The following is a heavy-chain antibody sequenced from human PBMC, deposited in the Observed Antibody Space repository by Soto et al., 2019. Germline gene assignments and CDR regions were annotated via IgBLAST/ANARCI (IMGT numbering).Heavy chain of an antibody. CDR3: ARVQSTSWGYYYAVDV. CDR1: VFTFRSFT. V-gene: IGHV4-59*01. Sequence: PGGSLRLSCAASVFTFRSFTMNWIRQAPGKGLEWIGFISYSGSTNYNPALTSRVTISVDTSKDQISLRLNSVTAADTAVYYCARVQSTSWGYYYAVDVWGQGTTVTVSS. CDR2: ISYSGST. J-gene: IGHJ6*01. D-gene: IGHD2-2*01.